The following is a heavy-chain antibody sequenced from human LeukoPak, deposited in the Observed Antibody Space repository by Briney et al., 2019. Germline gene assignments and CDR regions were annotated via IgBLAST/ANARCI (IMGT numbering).Heavy chain of an antibody. CDR2: FDPEDGET. Sequence: ASVKVSCKVSGYTLTELSMHWVRQAPGKGLEWIGGFDPEDGETIYAQKFQGRVTMTEDTSTDTAYMELSSLRSEDTAVYYCATEGGLYDFWSGYYNWGQGTLVTVSS. D-gene: IGHD3-3*01. CDR1: GYTLTELS. CDR3: ATEGGLYDFWSGYYN. J-gene: IGHJ4*02. V-gene: IGHV1-24*01.